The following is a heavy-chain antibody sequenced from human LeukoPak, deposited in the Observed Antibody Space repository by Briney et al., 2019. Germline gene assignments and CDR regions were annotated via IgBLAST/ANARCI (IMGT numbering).Heavy chain of an antibody. V-gene: IGHV4-39*01. CDR1: GDSISSSSYY. CDR3: ARRHSTVTTARAFDY. CDR2: IYYSGST. Sequence: SGTLSLTCTVSGDSISSSSYYWGWIRQPPGKGLEWIGSIYYSGSTYYNPSLESRVTISVDTSKNQFSLKLSSVTAADTAVYYCARRHSTVTTARAFDYWGQGTLVTVSS. J-gene: IGHJ4*02. D-gene: IGHD4-17*01.